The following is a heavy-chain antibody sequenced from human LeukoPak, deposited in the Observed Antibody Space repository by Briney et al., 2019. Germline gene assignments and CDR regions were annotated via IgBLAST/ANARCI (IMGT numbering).Heavy chain of an antibody. V-gene: IGHV4-59*01. D-gene: IGHD3-22*01. Sequence: SETLYLTCTVSGGSISSYYWNWIRQPPGKGLEWIGYIYYSGSANYNPSLKSRVTISVDTSKNQFSLKLSSVTAADTAVYYCARPAYDSSGYFDAFDIWGQGTMVTVSS. CDR3: ARPAYDSSGYFDAFDI. CDR1: GGSISSYY. CDR2: IYYSGSA. J-gene: IGHJ3*02.